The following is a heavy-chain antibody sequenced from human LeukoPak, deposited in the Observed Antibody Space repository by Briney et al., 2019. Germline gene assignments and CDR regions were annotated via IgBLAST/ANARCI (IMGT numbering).Heavy chain of an antibody. CDR1: GGSISSGGYS. J-gene: IGHJ6*02. Sequence: EPSETLSLTCAVSGGSISSGGYSWSWIRQPPGKGLPWIGYIYHSGSTYYNPSLKSRVTISVDTSKNQFSLKLSSVTAADTAVYYCARWPYYYGSGSYYNLHYYYYYSMDVWGQGTTVTVSS. CDR3: ARWPYYYGSGSYYNLHYYYYYSMDV. V-gene: IGHV4-30-2*01. CDR2: IYHSGST. D-gene: IGHD3-10*01.